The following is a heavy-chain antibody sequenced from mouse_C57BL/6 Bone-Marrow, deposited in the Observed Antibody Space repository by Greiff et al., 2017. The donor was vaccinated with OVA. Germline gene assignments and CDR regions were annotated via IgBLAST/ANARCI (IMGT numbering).Heavy chain of an antibody. J-gene: IGHJ3*01. CDR3: AFSSSWFAY. V-gene: IGHV1-81*01. Sequence: VQLQQSGAELARPGASVKLSCKASGYTFTSYGISWVKQRTGQGLEWIGEIYPRSGNTYYNEKFKGKATLTVDTSSSTAYMELHSLTSEDSAVYFCAFSSSWFAYWGQGTLVTVSA. CDR1: GYTFTSYG. D-gene: IGHD1-1*01. CDR2: IYPRSGNT.